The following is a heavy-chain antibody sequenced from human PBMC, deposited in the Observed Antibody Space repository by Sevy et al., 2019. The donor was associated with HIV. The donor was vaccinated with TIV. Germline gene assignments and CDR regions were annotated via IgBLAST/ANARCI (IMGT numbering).Heavy chain of an antibody. V-gene: IGHV3-11*01. D-gene: IGHD2-2*01. J-gene: IGHJ6*02. CDR2: ISSSGQTT. CDR1: GFSFSSFY. CDR3: ARIPAMSPPNYGIDL. Sequence: GGSLRLSCAASGFSFSSFYMTWIRQAPGKGLQWVAYISSSGQTTYYADSVKGRFVVSRDNAKNSLFLHINSLRAEDTGVFFCARIPAMSPPNYGIDLRGQGTTVTVSS.